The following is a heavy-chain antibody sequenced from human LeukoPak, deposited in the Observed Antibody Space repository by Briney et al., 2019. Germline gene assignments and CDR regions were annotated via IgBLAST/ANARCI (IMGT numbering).Heavy chain of an antibody. V-gene: IGHV3-23*01. D-gene: IGHD6-19*01. CDR3: AKDRQQWLVPSFDY. CDR1: GFTFSSYV. J-gene: IGHJ4*02. Sequence: PGGSLRLSGAASGFTFSSYVMSWVRQAPGKGLEWVSVISGSGGSTYYAVSVKGRFTISRDNSKNTLYLQMNSLRAEDTAVYYCAKDRQQWLVPSFDYWGQGTLVTVSS. CDR2: ISGSGGST.